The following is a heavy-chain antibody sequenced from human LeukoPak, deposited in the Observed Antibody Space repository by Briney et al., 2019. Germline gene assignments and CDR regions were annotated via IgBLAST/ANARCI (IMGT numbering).Heavy chain of an antibody. Sequence: ESGPTLVNPTQTLTLTCTFSGFSLSTTGMCVTWIRQPPGKALDWLALIDWDDDKFYSPSLGTRLTISKDTSRNQVVLAMTNMDPVDTATYYCARQRGYSSGRGVDYWGQGTLVTVSS. V-gene: IGHV2-70*13. CDR2: IDWDDDK. D-gene: IGHD6-19*01. J-gene: IGHJ4*02. CDR3: ARQRGYSSGRGVDY. CDR1: GFSLSTTGMC.